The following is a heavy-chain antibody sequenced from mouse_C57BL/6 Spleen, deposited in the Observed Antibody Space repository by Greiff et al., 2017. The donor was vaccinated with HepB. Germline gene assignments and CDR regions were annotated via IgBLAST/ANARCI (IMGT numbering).Heavy chain of an antibody. CDR2: INYDGSST. V-gene: IGHV5-16*01. D-gene: IGHD2-3*01. Sequence: EVKLVESEGGLVQPGSSMKLSCTASGFTFSDYYMAWVRQVPEKGLEWVANINYDGSSTYYLDSLKSRFIISRDNAKNILYLQMSSLKSEDTATYYCARGDDGYYFDYWGQGTTLTVSS. J-gene: IGHJ2*01. CDR1: GFTFSDYY. CDR3: ARGDDGYYFDY.